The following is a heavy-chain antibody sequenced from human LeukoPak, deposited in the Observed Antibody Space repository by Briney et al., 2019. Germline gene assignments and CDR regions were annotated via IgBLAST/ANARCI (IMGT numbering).Heavy chain of an antibody. V-gene: IGHV3-23*01. CDR1: GFTFSRYA. D-gene: IGHD2-15*01. CDR3: AKSEGTTLSYYYYGMDV. J-gene: IGHJ6*02. CDR2: ISRSGEST. Sequence: GGSLRLSCAASGFTFSRYAMSWVRQAPGKGLEWVSAISRSGESTYYADSVKGRFPISRDNSQNTLNLQMNSLRGEDTAVYYCAKSEGTTLSYYYYGMDVWGQGTTVTVSS.